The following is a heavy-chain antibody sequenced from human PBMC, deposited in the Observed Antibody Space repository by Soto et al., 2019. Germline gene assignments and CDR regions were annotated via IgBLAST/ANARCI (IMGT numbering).Heavy chain of an antibody. CDR1: GXTFCISA. V-gene: IGHV3-23*01. CDR3: AGPSY. J-gene: IGHJ4*02. D-gene: IGHD3-10*01. CDR2: ISGSGGST. Sequence: QPGGSLRLSCAASGXTFCISAMSLALKTTGKGLEWVSAISGSGGSTYYADSVKGRFTISRDNSKNTLYLQMNSLRAEDTAVYYCAGPSYWGQGTLVTVSS.